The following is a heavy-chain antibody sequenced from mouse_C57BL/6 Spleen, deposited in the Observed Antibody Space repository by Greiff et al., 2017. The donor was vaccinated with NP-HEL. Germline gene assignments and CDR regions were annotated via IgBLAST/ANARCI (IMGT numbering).Heavy chain of an antibody. CDR1: GYTFTSYW. Sequence: QVQLQQPGAELVKPGASVKMSCKASGYTFTSYWITWVKQRPGQGLEWIGDIYPGRGSTNYHEKFKSKATLTVDTSSSTAYMQLSSLTSEDSAVYYCARSRGNYYAMDYWGQGTSVTVSS. CDR3: ARSRGNYYAMDY. CDR2: IYPGRGST. V-gene: IGHV1-55*01. J-gene: IGHJ4*01.